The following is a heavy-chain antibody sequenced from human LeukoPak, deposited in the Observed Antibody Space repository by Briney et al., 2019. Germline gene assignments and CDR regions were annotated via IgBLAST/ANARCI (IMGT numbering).Heavy chain of an antibody. CDR2: ISYDGSNK. V-gene: IGHV3-30-3*01. CDR1: GFTFSSYA. J-gene: IGHJ4*02. Sequence: GRSLRLSCAASGFTFSSYAMHWVRQAPGKGLEWVAVISYDGSNKYYADSVKGRFTISRDNAKNSLYLQMNSLRAEDTAVYYCARRYYDSSGYLYYFDYWGQGTLVTVSS. CDR3: ARRYYDSSGYLYYFDY. D-gene: IGHD3-22*01.